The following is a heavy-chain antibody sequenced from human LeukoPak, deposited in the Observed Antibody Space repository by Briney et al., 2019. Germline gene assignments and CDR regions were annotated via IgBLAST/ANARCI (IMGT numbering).Heavy chain of an antibody. CDR3: AKTEEGHMIRGTFDY. Sequence: GGSLRLSCAASGFTFSRYWMHWVRQAPGKGLVWVSRINSDGSRISYADSVKGRFTISRDNAKNTLYLQMISLRDDDTAVYYCAKTEEGHMIRGTFDYWGQGTLVTVSS. D-gene: IGHD3-10*01. CDR1: GFTFSRYW. CDR2: INSDGSRI. V-gene: IGHV3-74*01. J-gene: IGHJ4*02.